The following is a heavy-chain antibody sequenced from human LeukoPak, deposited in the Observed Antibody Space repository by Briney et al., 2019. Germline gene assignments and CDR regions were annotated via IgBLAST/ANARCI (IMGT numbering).Heavy chain of an antibody. CDR3: AKVQWELYYYYYYMDV. D-gene: IGHD1-7*01. V-gene: IGHV3-30*02. Sequence: GGSLRLSCAASGFTFSSYGMHWVRQAPGKGLEWVAFIRYDGGNKYYADSVKGRFTISRDNSKNTLYLQMNSLRAEDTALYYCAKVQWELYYYYYYMDVWGKGTTVTVSS. CDR2: IRYDGGNK. CDR1: GFTFSSYG. J-gene: IGHJ6*03.